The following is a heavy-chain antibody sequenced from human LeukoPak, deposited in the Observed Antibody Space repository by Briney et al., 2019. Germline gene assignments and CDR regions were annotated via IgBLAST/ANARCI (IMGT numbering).Heavy chain of an antibody. CDR1: GGSISSGGYY. CDR3: ARGGHSSSSSAGYYYYYMDV. Sequence: SQSLSLTCTVSGGSISSGGYYWSWTRQHPGKALEWIGYIYYSGSTYYNPTLKSRVTISVDTSKNQFSLKLSSVTAADTAVYYCARGGHSSSSSAGYYYYYMDVWGKGTTVTVSS. D-gene: IGHD6-6*01. V-gene: IGHV4-31*03. CDR2: IYYSGST. J-gene: IGHJ6*03.